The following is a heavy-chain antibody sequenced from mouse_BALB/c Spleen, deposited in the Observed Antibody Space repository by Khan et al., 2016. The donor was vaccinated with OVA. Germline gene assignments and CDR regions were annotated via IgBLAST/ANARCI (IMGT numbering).Heavy chain of an antibody. J-gene: IGHJ4*01. Sequence: QVQLQQPGAELVRPGASVKLSCKASGYTFTDNWMNWIKQRPEQGLEWIGRIDPYDTETYYNQKFKDKAILTVDKSSSKAYMQLSSLTSEDSAVYYCARDGYYEYYYAMDYWGQGTSVTVSS. CDR2: IDPYDTET. V-gene: IGHV1-74*01. CDR1: GYTFTDNW. D-gene: IGHD2-3*01. CDR3: ARDGYYEYYYAMDY.